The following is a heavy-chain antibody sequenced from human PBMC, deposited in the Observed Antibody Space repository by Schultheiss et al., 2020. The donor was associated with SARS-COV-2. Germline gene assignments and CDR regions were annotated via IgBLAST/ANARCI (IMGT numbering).Heavy chain of an antibody. D-gene: IGHD5-12*01. CDR2: ISGSGGST. J-gene: IGHJ6*03. CDR1: GFTFSSYD. V-gene: IGHV3-21*01. Sequence: GESLKISCAASGFTFSSYDMHWVRQATGKGLEWVSTISGSGGSTYYADSVKGRFTISRDNAKNSLYLQMNSLRAEDTAVYYCARYIVATRDYYYYYMDVWGKGTTVTVAS. CDR3: ARYIVATRDYYYYYMDV.